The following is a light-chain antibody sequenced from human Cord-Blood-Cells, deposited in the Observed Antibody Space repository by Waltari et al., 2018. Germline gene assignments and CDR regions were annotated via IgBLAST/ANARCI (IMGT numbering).Light chain of an antibody. CDR1: SSDVGSFNL. CDR2: EGS. Sequence: QSALTQPASVSGSPGQSITISGTGTSSDVGSFNLVSWYQQHPGKAPKLMIYEGSKRPSGVSNRVSGSKSGNTASLTISGLQAEDEADYYCCSYAGSSTFVVFGGGTKLTVL. CDR3: CSYAGSSTFVV. V-gene: IGLV2-23*03. J-gene: IGLJ2*01.